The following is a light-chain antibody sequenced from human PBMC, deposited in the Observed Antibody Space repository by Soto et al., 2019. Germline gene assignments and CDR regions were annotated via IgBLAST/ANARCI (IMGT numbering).Light chain of an antibody. CDR3: QQTHSLPLS. CDR2: ATS. J-gene: IGKJ3*01. CDR1: QGVGGW. V-gene: IGKV1-12*01. Sequence: IQMTQSPSSLSASVGDRVTMXXRASQGVGGWLAWYQQKPGKVPKLXIYATSSLHSGVPSRFSGSGAGTDFTLSISSLQPEDFATYYCQQTHSLPLSFGPGTKVDI.